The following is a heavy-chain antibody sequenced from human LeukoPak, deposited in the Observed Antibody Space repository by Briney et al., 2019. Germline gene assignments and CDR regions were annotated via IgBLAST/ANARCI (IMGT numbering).Heavy chain of an antibody. CDR3: ARDRGDYGDSLFDY. J-gene: IGHJ4*02. Sequence: SETLSLTCTVSGGSISSYYWCWIRQPPPKGLEWIGYSYYTGSTNYNPSLKSRVTISTDTSKNHFSLKLSSVTAADTAVYYGARDRGDYGDSLFDYWGQGTLVTVSS. CDR2: SYYTGST. D-gene: IGHD4-17*01. V-gene: IGHV4-59*01. CDR1: GGSISSYY.